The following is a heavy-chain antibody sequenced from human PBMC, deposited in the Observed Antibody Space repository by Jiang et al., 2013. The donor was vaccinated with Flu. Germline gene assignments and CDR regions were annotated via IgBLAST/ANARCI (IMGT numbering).Heavy chain of an antibody. CDR1: GYTFTSYA. CDR2: INTNTGNP. V-gene: IGHV7-4-1*01. D-gene: IGHD2-15*01. CDR3: ASAPYGMYIVVVVAATFDYYYYGMDV. J-gene: IGHJ6*02. Sequence: VQSGSELKKPGASVKVSCKASGYTFTSYAMNWVRQAPGQGLEWMGWINTNTGNPTYAQGFTGRFVFSLDTSVSTAYLQICSLKAEDTAVYYCASAPYGMYIVVVVAATFDYYYYGMDVVGQGTTVTVSS.